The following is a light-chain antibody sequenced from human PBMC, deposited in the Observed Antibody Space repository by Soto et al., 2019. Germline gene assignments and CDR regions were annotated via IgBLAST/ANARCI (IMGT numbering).Light chain of an antibody. CDR3: MQGTHWPIT. V-gene: IGKV2-30*02. CDR2: KVS. CDR1: ERLVHSDGIAY. Sequence: DVVMTQSPLALPVTLGRACSSSCRSDERLVHSDGIAYFSWFQQRPGRSPRRLIYKVSNRDSGVPARFSGSGSGTDFALKISRVEAEDVGVYYCMQGTHWPITFGQGTRLEIK. J-gene: IGKJ5*01.